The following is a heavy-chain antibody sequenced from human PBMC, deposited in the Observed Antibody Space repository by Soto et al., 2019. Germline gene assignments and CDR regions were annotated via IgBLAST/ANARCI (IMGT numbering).Heavy chain of an antibody. CDR1: GFTFINAW. CDR3: TTHWELLTPDY. Sequence: PGGSLRLSCAASGFTFINAWMSWVRQAPGKGLECVGRIKSKTDGGTTDYAAPVKGRFTISRDDSKNTLYLQMNSLNTEDTAVYYCTTHWELLTPDYWGQGNLVTVSS. D-gene: IGHD3-10*01. CDR2: IKSKTDGGTT. V-gene: IGHV3-15*01. J-gene: IGHJ4*02.